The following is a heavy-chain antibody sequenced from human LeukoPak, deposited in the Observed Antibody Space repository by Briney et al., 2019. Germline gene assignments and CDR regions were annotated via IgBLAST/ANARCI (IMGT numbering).Heavy chain of an antibody. J-gene: IGHJ3*02. CDR2: IYYSGST. CDR3: ARDAILGYCSGGSCRRDAFDI. V-gene: IGHV4-59*01. Sequence: KPSETLSLTCTVSGGSISSYYWSWIRQPPGKGLEWIGYIYYSGSTNYNPSLKSRVTISVDTSKNQFSLKLSSVTAADTAVYYCARDAILGYCSGGSCRRDAFDIWGQGTMVTVSS. CDR1: GGSISSYY. D-gene: IGHD2-15*01.